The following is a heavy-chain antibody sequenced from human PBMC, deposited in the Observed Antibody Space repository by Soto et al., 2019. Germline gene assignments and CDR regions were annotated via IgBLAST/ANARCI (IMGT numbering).Heavy chain of an antibody. CDR1: GFTFSSYG. J-gene: IGHJ5*02. CDR3: AKRGYGRYNWFDP. V-gene: IGHV3-30*18. CDR2: ISYDGSNK. Sequence: GGSLRLSCAASGFTFSSYGMHWVRQAPGKGLEWVAVISYDGSNKYYADSVKGRFTISRDNSKNTLYLQMNSLRAEDTAVYYCAKRGYGRYNWFDPWGQGTLVTVSS. D-gene: IGHD5-18*01.